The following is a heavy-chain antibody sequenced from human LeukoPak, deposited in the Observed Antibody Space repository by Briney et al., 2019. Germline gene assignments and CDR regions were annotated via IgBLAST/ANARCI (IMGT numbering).Heavy chain of an antibody. V-gene: IGHV3-21*06. CDR1: GFTFSSYN. Sequence: GGSLRLSCAASGFTFSSYNMNWVRQAPGKGLEWVSFITSSSGHIYYADSVKGRFTISRDNAKNSLYLQMNSLRAEDTAVYYCAREDATGYFDYWGQGTLVTVSS. CDR3: AREDATGYFDY. D-gene: IGHD2-15*01. CDR2: ITSSSGHI. J-gene: IGHJ4*02.